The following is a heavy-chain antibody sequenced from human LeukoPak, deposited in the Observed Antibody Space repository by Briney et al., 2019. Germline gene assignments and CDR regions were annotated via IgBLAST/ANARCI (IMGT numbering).Heavy chain of an antibody. CDR1: GFTFSSYA. CDR2: ISYDGSNK. V-gene: IGHV3-30-3*01. J-gene: IGHJ3*02. D-gene: IGHD2-2*01. Sequence: GRSLRLSCAASGFTFSSYAMHWVRQAPGKGLEWVAVISYDGSNKYYADSVKGRFTISRDNSKNTLYLQMNSLSAEDTAVYYCASEVVPAAETSDAFDIWGQGTMVTVSS. CDR3: ASEVVPAAETSDAFDI.